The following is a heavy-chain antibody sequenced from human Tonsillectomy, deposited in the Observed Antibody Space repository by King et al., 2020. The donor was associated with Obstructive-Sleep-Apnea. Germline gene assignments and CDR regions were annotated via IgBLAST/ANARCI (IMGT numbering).Heavy chain of an antibody. CDR3: ATSWSGYYYFDC. V-gene: IGHV3-23*04. D-gene: IGHD3-3*01. CDR2: IEADGDSR. J-gene: IGHJ4*02. Sequence: VQLVESGGALVQPGGSLRLSCAASGFTFNNYVMTWVRQAPGKGLEWVSSIEADGDSRYSADSVKGRFTISRDNSKNTLYLQMNRVRAEDTAIYYCATSWSGYYYFDCWGQGSLVTVSS. CDR1: GFTFNNYV.